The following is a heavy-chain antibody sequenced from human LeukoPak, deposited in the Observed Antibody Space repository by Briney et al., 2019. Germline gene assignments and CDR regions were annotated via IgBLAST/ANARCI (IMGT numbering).Heavy chain of an antibody. CDR3: ATYSSSWPYYFDY. CDR1: GGSISSGSYY. D-gene: IGHD6-13*01. Sequence: SETLSLTCTVSGGSISSGSYYWSWIRQPAGKGLEWIGRIYTSGSTNYNPSLKSRVTISVDTSKNQFSLKLSSVTAADTAVYYCATYSSSWPYYFDYWGQGTLVTVSS. CDR2: IYTSGST. V-gene: IGHV4-61*02. J-gene: IGHJ4*02.